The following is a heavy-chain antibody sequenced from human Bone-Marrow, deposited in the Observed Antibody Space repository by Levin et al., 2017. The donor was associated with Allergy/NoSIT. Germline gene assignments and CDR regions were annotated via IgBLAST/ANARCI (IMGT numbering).Heavy chain of an antibody. V-gene: IGHV3-74*01. CDR3: TRADLEVTPGMGFLSWFDP. CDR2: INSDGTTT. D-gene: IGHD1-1*01. CDR1: GFTFGAYW. J-gene: IGHJ5*02. Sequence: GESLKISCAASGFTFGAYWMHLVRQTPGKGLVWVARINSDGTTTRYADSVKGRFTISRDNPKNTLYLQMNSLRAEDTGVYYCTRADLEVTPGMGFLSWFDPWGQGTQVTVYS.